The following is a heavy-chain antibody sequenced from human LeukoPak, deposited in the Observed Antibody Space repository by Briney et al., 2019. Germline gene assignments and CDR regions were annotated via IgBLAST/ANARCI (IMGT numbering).Heavy chain of an antibody. J-gene: IGHJ4*02. Sequence: ASVKVSCKASGYTFTGYYMHWLRQAPGQGLEWMGWINPNSGGTNYAQKFQGRVTMTRDTSISTAYMELRRLTSDDTAVYYCARVAVPAAVDYWGQGTLVTVSS. D-gene: IGHD2-2*01. CDR3: ARVAVPAAVDY. CDR2: INPNSGGT. CDR1: GYTFTGYY. V-gene: IGHV1-2*02.